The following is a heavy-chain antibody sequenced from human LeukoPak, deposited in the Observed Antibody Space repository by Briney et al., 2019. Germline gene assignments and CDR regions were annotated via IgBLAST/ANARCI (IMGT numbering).Heavy chain of an antibody. D-gene: IGHD3-22*01. J-gene: IGHJ4*02. CDR1: GYPFSNYD. V-gene: IGHV1-8*01. CDR2: MNPKSGNT. Sequence: EASVKVSCKASGYPFSNYDINWVRQAPGQGLEWMGWMNPKSGNTGYGQKLQGRVTMTTDTSTNTAYMELRSLRSDDTAVYYCARGSTARYYYDSSGYYRGAVDYWGQGTLVTISS. CDR3: ARGSTARYYYDSSGYYRGAVDY.